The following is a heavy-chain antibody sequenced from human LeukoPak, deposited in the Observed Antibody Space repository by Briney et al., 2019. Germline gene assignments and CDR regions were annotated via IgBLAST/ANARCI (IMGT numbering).Heavy chain of an antibody. V-gene: IGHV1-2*02. Sequence: ASVKVSCKASGYTYTGYYMHWVRQAPGQGLEWMGWINPNSGGTNYAQKFQGRVTMTRDTSISIAYMELSRLRSDDTAVYYCARGYFDIVVVDYWGQGTLVTVSS. CDR1: GYTYTGYY. CDR3: ARGYFDIVVVDY. D-gene: IGHD2-2*01. J-gene: IGHJ4*02. CDR2: INPNSGGT.